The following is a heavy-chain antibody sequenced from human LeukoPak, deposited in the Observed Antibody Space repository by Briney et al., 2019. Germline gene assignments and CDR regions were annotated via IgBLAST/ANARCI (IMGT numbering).Heavy chain of an antibody. Sequence: SETLSLTCAVYGGSFSGYYWSWIRQPPGKGLEWIGEINHSGSTNYNPSLKSRVTISVDTSKNQFSLKLSSVTAADTAVYYCARGQPNWGLHYYYGMDVWGQGTTVTVSS. CDR2: INHSGST. CDR3: ARGQPNWGLHYYYGMDV. J-gene: IGHJ6*02. V-gene: IGHV4-34*01. CDR1: GGSFSGYY. D-gene: IGHD7-27*01.